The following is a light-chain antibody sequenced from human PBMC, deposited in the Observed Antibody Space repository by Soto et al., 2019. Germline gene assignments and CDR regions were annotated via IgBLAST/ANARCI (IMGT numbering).Light chain of an antibody. CDR1: MRDVGAYNL. CDR2: DVR. Sequence: QSALTQPASVSGSPGQSITISCAGTMRDVGAYNLVSWYQQHPGRAPKLLIFDVRDRPSGVSNRFSGSKSGATASLTISGLQADDEADYYCVSYTSRTNLVVFGTGTKLTVL. CDR3: VSYTSRTNLVV. J-gene: IGLJ2*01. V-gene: IGLV2-14*03.